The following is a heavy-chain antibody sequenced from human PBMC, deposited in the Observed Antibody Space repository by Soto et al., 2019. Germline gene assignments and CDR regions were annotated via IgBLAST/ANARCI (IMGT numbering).Heavy chain of an antibody. Sequence: SETLSLTCSVSGASISSFNWNWVRQPAGKGPEWVGRLNIAGTINYNPSLKSRITMSMDTSKNQISLHLGSVTAADTAIYYCARDRGEYTSSWFWYFSHWGHGTLVTVSS. CDR2: LNIAGTI. D-gene: IGHD6-13*01. CDR1: GASISSFN. CDR3: ARDRGEYTSSWFWYFSH. J-gene: IGHJ2*01. V-gene: IGHV4-4*07.